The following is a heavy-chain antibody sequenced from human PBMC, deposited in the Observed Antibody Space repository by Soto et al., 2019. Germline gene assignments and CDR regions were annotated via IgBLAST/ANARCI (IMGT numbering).Heavy chain of an antibody. V-gene: IGHV4-34*01. CDR1: GGSFSGYY. Sequence: SETLSLTCAVYGGSFSGYYWSWIRQPPGKGLEWIGEINHSGSTNYNPSLKSRVTISVDTSKNQFSLKLSSVTAADTAVYYCARGWGYCGSTSCYGYYYYYGMDVWGQGTTVTVSS. CDR3: ARGWGYCGSTSCYGYYYYYGMDV. D-gene: IGHD2-2*01. J-gene: IGHJ6*02. CDR2: INHSGST.